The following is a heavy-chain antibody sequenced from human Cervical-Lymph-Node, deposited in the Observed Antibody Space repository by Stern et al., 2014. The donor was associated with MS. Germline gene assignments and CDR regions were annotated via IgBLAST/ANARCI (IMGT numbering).Heavy chain of an antibody. V-gene: IGHV3-11*01. CDR1: GFTFIDYY. D-gene: IGHD6-6*01. Sequence: VQLVESGGGLVKPGGSLRLSCAASGFTFIDYYMSWIRQAPGKGLEWVSYISSSSSTIYYADSVRGRFTISRDNAKNTLSLQMNSLRAEDTAVYYCARGSDYSRSSFYYYGMDVWGQGTTVTVSS. CDR2: ISSSSSTI. J-gene: IGHJ6*02. CDR3: ARGSDYSRSSFYYYGMDV.